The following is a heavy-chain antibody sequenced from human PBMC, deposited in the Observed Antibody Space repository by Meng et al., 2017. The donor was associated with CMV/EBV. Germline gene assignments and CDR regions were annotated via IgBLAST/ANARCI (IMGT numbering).Heavy chain of an antibody. CDR1: GFTFSSYW. D-gene: IGHD2-15*01. J-gene: IGHJ4*02. CDR2: IKQDGSEK. Sequence: GGSLRLSCAASGFTFSSYWMSWVRQAPGKGLEWVANIKQDGSEKYYVDSVKGRFTISRDNAKNSLYLQMNSLRAEDTAVYYCANGMGLLLWYYFDYWGQGTLVTVSS. CDR3: ANGMGLLLWYYFDY. V-gene: IGHV3-7*03.